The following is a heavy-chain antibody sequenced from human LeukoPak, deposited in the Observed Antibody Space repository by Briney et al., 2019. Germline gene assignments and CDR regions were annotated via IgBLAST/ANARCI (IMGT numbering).Heavy chain of an antibody. CDR3: ARDLRGQAGYYYYYYMDV. D-gene: IGHD3-10*01. J-gene: IGHJ6*03. Sequence: PGGSLRLSCAASGFTFSSYSMNWVRQAPGKGLEWVSSISSSSSYIYYADSVKGRFTISRDNAKNSLYLQMNSLRAEDTAVYYCARDLRGQAGYYYYYYMDVWGKGTTVTISS. V-gene: IGHV3-21*01. CDR1: GFTFSSYS. CDR2: ISSSSSYI.